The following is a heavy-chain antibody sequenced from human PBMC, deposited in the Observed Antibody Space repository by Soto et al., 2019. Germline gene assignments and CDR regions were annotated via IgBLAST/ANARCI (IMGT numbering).Heavy chain of an antibody. CDR3: AKDARGYYYYGMDV. V-gene: IGHV3-9*01. J-gene: IGHJ6*02. Sequence: GGSLRLSCAASGFTFDDYAMHWVRQAPGKGLEWVSGISWNSGSIGYADSVKGRFTISRDNAKNSLYLQMNSLRAEDTALYYCAKDARGYYYYGMDVWGQGTTVTVSS. CDR1: GFTFDDYA. CDR2: ISWNSGSI.